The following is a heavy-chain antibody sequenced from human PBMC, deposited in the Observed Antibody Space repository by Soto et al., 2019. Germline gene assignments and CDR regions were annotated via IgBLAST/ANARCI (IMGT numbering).Heavy chain of an antibody. CDR3: AKEASVSASYYYYYYGMDV. D-gene: IGHD4-17*01. J-gene: IGHJ6*02. Sequence: GGSLRLSCEASRLSLSSYGMSWVRRPPGKGLEWVSTISGSGSFAYYADSVKGRFTISRDNSKNTLYLQMNSLRADDTAEYYCAKEASVSASYYYYYYGMDVWGQGTTVTVSS. CDR1: RLSLSSYG. CDR2: ISGSGSFA. V-gene: IGHV3-23*01.